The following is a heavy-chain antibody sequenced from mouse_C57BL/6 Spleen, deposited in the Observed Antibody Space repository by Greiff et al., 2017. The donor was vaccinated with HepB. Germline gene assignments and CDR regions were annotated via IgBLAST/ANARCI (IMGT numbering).Heavy chain of an antibody. Sequence: EVHLVESGGGLVKPGGSLKLSCAASGFTFSSYAMSWVRQTPEKRLEWVATISDGGSYTYYPDNVKGRFTISRDNAKNNLYLQMSHLKSEDTAMYYCARVGDYYGSNYWYFDVWGTGTTVTVSS. CDR3: ARVGDYYGSNYWYFDV. CDR2: ISDGGSYT. J-gene: IGHJ1*03. D-gene: IGHD1-1*01. V-gene: IGHV5-4*01. CDR1: GFTFSSYA.